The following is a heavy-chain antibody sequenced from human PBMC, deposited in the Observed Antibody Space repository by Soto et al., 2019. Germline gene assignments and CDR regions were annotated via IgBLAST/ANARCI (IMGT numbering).Heavy chain of an antibody. D-gene: IGHD7-27*01. V-gene: IGHV1-3*01. CDR2: INAGYGNT. CDR3: ARDTGDGTLDF. Sequence: GASVKVSCKASGYTFSSYAMHWVRQAPGQRLEWMGWINAGYGNTKSSQKFRDRVTISRDTSASTAYMELTSLRSEDTAVYYCARDTGDGTLDFWGQGTLVTVSS. J-gene: IGHJ4*02. CDR1: GYTFSSYA.